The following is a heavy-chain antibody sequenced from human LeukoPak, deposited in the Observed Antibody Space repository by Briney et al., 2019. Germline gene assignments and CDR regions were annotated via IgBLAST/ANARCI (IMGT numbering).Heavy chain of an antibody. CDR2: IRSKGYGGTT. D-gene: IGHD2-21*01. J-gene: IGHJ6*03. CDR1: GFTFGDYA. V-gene: IGHV3-49*04. CDR3: TRCGPSTIYYHYYYMEV. Sequence: GGSLRLSCTAAGFTFGDYALGWVRQAPGKGLEWVGFIRSKGYGGTTEDAASVKGRFTISRDDSKSIAYLHMNSLETEDTAVYYCTRCGPSTIYYHYYYMEVLGKGTTVTVSS.